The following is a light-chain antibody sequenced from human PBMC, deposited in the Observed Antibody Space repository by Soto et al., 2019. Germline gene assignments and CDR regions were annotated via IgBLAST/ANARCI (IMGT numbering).Light chain of an antibody. CDR2: GAS. V-gene: IGKV3-20*01. J-gene: IGKJ2*01. Sequence: EIVLTQSPGTLSLSPGERATLSCRASQSVSSSYLGWYQQKPGQAPRLLIYGASSRATGIPDRFSGSGSGTDFTLTISRLEPEDFAVYYCQQYGGSPQYTFGQGTKLEIK. CDR3: QQYGGSPQYT. CDR1: QSVSSSY.